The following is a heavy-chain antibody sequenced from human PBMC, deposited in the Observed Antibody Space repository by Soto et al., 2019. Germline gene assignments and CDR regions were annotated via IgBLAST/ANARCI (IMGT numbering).Heavy chain of an antibody. CDR1: GGSISGGDYY. J-gene: IGHJ3*01. V-gene: IGHV4-30-4*01. Sequence: QVQLQESGPGLVKPSQTLSLTCTVSGGSISGGDYYWSWIRQSPGRGLGGMGSQHRSGTPDYNPSLRDRITISLYTSENQFSLRLSSVTAADTAVYYCARGVNYDSENVDAFDVWGQGTMITVSS. CDR2: QHRSGTP. D-gene: IGHD3-22*01. CDR3: ARGVNYDSENVDAFDV.